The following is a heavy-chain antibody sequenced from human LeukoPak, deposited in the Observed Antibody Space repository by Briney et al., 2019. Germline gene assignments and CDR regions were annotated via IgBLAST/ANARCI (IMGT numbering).Heavy chain of an antibody. CDR1: GFTFSSYW. J-gene: IGHJ4*02. Sequence: GGSLRLSCAASGFTFSSYWMSWIRQAPGKELEWVANIRQDGSVQNYVDSVKGRFTISRDNPKNSVYLQMSSLRAEDTAVYYCLVITRSRGFDYWGQGTLVTVSS. V-gene: IGHV3-7*01. CDR3: LVITRSRGFDY. CDR2: IRQDGSVQ. D-gene: IGHD2/OR15-2a*01.